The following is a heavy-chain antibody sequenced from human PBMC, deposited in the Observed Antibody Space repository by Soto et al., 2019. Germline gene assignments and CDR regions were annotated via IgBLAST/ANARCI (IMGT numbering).Heavy chain of an antibody. CDR3: ARSPRSSPYFDY. Sequence: PGESLKISCQCSGYTFSNFWIGWVRQLPGRGLEWMGIIYPGDQEIRYSPSFHGKVTISADKSINTAYLQWNSLEASDTAFYFCARSPRSSPYFDYWGQGALVTVSS. D-gene: IGHD6-13*01. CDR1: GYTFSNFW. J-gene: IGHJ4*02. V-gene: IGHV5-51*01. CDR2: IYPGDQEI.